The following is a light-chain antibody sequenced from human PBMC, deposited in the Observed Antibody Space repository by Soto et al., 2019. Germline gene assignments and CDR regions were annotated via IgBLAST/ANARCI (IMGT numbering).Light chain of an antibody. CDR1: VGL. J-gene: IGLJ1*01. V-gene: IGLV2-23*01. CDR3: CLYVGGRTYV. CDR2: DDT. Sequence: QSALTQPASVSGSPGQSITISCTGTVGLVSWYQQHPGKVPKLIIYDDTKRPSGVSSRFSGSKSGNTASLTISGLQTEDEADYYCCLYVGGRTYVFGTETKVTVL.